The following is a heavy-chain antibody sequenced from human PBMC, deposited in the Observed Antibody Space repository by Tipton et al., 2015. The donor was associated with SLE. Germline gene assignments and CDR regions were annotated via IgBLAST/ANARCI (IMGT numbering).Heavy chain of an antibody. CDR3: ATAQTSNLGPRSFDI. D-gene: IGHD2-2*01. J-gene: IGHJ3*02. Sequence: TLSLTCIVSGGSISSHYRNWIRQPPGKGLEWIGYIYYSGSTNYNPSLKSRVTISVDRSKNQFSLNLRSVTAADTAVYFCATAQTSNLGPRSFDIWGQGTMVTVSS. CDR1: GGSISSHY. CDR2: IYYSGST. V-gene: IGHV4-59*11.